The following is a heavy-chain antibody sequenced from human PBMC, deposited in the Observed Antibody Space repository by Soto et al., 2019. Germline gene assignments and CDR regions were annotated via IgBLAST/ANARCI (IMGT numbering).Heavy chain of an antibody. CDR3: ARDTMTTFSSVCENYYDYKYV. CDR1: GYTFTSYG. D-gene: IGHD4-4*01. Sequence: ASVKVSCKASGYTFTSYGISWVRQAPGQGLEWMGWISAYNGNTNYAQKLQGRVTMTTDTSTSTAYMELRSLRSDDTAVYYCARDTMTTFSSVCENYYDYKYVWGQGSTVPGS. V-gene: IGHV1-18*01. CDR2: ISAYNGNT. J-gene: IGHJ6*03.